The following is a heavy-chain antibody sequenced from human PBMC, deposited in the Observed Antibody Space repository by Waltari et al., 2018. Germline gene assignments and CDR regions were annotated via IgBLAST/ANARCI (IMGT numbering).Heavy chain of an antibody. CDR3: AREVVPPARVVVNWFDP. CDR1: GYSFTNYA. CDR2: INTNTRNP. Sequence: QVQLVQSGSELKKPGASVKVSCKASGYSFTNYAINWIRQAPGQGHELMGWINTNTRNPVYVQGFTGRFVFSLDTSVNTAYLQINSLKAEDTAVYFCAREVVPPARVVVNWFDPWGQGTLVTVSS. D-gene: IGHD2-2*01. V-gene: IGHV7-4-1*02. J-gene: IGHJ5*02.